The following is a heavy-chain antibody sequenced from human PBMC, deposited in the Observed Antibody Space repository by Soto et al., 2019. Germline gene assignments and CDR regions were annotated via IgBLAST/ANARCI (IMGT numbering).Heavy chain of an antibody. Sequence: QITLKESGPTLVKATQTLTLTCTFSGFSLSTSGVGVGWIRQPPGKALEWLALIYWDDDKRYSPSLKSRLTITKDTSKNPVVLTMTNMDPVDTATYYCAHRLTHYDFGSGRSPYYFDYWGQGTLVTVSS. CDR2: IYWDDDK. V-gene: IGHV2-5*02. J-gene: IGHJ4*02. CDR1: GFSLSTSGVG. CDR3: AHRLTHYDFGSGRSPYYFDY. D-gene: IGHD3-3*01.